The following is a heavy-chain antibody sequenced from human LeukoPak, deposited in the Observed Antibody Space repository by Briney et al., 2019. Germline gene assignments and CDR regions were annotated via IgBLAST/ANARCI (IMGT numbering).Heavy chain of an antibody. J-gene: IGHJ4*02. CDR1: GDSMRDYL. Sequence: PSEPLSLTCTVSGDSMRDYLWPWIRQPPGKGVERIGYAADSGSTNYTPSPKSRVTTSVHSPTNHFSLRRTSVTAADTAIYYCSAMTTVTMYSYFFDSCGQGTLLTVSS. V-gene: IGHV4-59*01. CDR3: SAMTTVTMYSYFFDS. CDR2: AADSGST. D-gene: IGHD4-17*01.